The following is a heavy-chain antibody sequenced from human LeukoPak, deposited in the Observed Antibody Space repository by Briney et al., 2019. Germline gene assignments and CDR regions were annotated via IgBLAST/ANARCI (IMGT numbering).Heavy chain of an antibody. Sequence: SQTLSLTCTVSGGSISSGGYYWSWIRQHPGKGLEWIGYIYYSGSTYYNPSLKSRVTISVDTSKNQFSLKLSSVTAADTAVYYCARLRSGWRNTPNWFDPWGQGTLVTVSS. D-gene: IGHD6-19*01. CDR3: ARLRSGWRNTPNWFDP. V-gene: IGHV4-31*03. J-gene: IGHJ5*02. CDR2: IYYSGST. CDR1: GGSISSGGYY.